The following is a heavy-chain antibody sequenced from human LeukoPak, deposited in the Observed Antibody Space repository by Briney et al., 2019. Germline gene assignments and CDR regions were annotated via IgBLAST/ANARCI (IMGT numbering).Heavy chain of an antibody. CDR2: MLNSGAR. J-gene: IGHJ4*02. V-gene: IGHV3-23*01. D-gene: IGHD2-15*01. Sequence: PGGSLRLSCTGSGFTLGIYAVTWVRQAPGKGLEWVATMLNSGARYDADSVMSRFTMSRDSSQDTLYLRMNNLGVEDTAIYYCARGGGGHCPFDYWGQGVLVTVSA. CDR1: GFTLGIYA. CDR3: ARGGGGHCPFDY.